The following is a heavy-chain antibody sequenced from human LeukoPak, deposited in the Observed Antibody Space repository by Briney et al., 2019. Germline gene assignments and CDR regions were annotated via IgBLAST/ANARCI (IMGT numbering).Heavy chain of an antibody. CDR3: VKDHSSSYHYFDN. D-gene: IGHD6-19*01. CDR1: GGSISGHY. CDR2: LSDSGKT. Sequence: SETLSLTCIVSGGSISGHYWSWIRQPPGKRLEWIGYLSDSGKTNSNPFLRSRVSFSVDTPKNQFSLTLSSVTAADTAIYYCVKDHSSSYHYFDNWGQGALVTVSS. V-gene: IGHV4-59*11. J-gene: IGHJ4*02.